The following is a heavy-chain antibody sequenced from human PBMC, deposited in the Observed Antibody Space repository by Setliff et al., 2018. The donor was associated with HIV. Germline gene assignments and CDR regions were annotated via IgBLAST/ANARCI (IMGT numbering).Heavy chain of an antibody. CDR3: ASRWGSYYDTNGHPFDY. J-gene: IGHJ4*02. D-gene: IGHD3-22*01. CDR2: AFHSGAT. V-gene: IGHV4-59*08. CDR1: GGSITTYF. Sequence: PSETLSLTCTVSGGSITTYFWTWIRQPPGKGLEWIGSAFHSGATNYNPSLKSRVTISVDTSKNQFYLKLSSVTAADTAVYYCASRWGSYYDTNGHPFDYWGQGTLVTVSS.